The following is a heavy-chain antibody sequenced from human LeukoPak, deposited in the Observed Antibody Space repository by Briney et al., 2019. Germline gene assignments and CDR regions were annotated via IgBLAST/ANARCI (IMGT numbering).Heavy chain of an antibody. Sequence: GGSLRLSCAASGFTFSSYAMSWVRQAPGKGLEWVSAISASGGSTYYADSVKGRFTISRDNSKNTLYLQMNSLRAEDTAVYYCAKRGYYDSSGYLYDAFDIWGQGTMVTVSS. CDR2: ISASGGST. V-gene: IGHV3-23*01. CDR3: AKRGYYDSSGYLYDAFDI. J-gene: IGHJ3*02. CDR1: GFTFSSYA. D-gene: IGHD3-22*01.